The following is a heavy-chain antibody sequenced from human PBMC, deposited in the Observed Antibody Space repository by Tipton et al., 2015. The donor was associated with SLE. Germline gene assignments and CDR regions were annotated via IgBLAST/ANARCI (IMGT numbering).Heavy chain of an antibody. D-gene: IGHD1-1*01. J-gene: IGHJ2*01. V-gene: IGHV3-23*01. CDR1: GFTFDVYA. Sequence: SLRLSCAASGFTFDVYAMHWVRQVPGKGLEWVSTIEKNGGNTYYAASVRGRVPLSRDNSKNTLYLQMNGLRAEETAVYYCAKDEGRYLRNWYFDVWGRGTLVTVSS. CDR3: AKDEGRYLRNWYFDV. CDR2: IEKNGGNT.